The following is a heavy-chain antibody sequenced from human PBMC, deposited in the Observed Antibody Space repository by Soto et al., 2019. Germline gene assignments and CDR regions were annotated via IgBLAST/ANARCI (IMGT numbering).Heavy chain of an antibody. CDR3: ARGAQYYDSSGYYADFDY. J-gene: IGHJ4*02. V-gene: IGHV1-69*13. CDR2: IIPIFGTA. D-gene: IGHD3-22*01. Sequence: SVKVSCKASGGTFSSYAISWVRQAPGQGLEWMGGIIPIFGTANYAQKFQGRVTITADESTSTAYMELSSLRSEDTAVYYCARGAQYYDSSGYYADFDYWGQGTLVTVSS. CDR1: GGTFSSYA.